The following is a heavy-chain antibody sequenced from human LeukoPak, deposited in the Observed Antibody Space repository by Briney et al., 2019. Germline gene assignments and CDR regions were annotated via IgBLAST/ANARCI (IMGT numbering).Heavy chain of an antibody. V-gene: IGHV1-46*01. CDR3: ARGVNTAMTALDY. CDR2: INPNGGST. CDR1: GYTSTSYY. J-gene: IGHJ4*02. D-gene: IGHD5-18*01. Sequence: ASVNVSCKAPGYTSTSYYMHWVRQAPGQGPEWMGIINPNGGSTNYAQNFQGRVTMTRDTSTSTVYMELSSLRSEDTAVYYCARGVNTAMTALDYWGQGTLVTVSS.